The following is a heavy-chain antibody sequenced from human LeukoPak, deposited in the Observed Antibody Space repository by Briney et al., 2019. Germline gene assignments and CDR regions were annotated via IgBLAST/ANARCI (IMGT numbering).Heavy chain of an antibody. Sequence: GGSLRLSCVASGFTVSSNYMTWVRQAPGKGLEWVSVIYSGGTTYYADSVKGRFTISRDNSKNTLYLQVNSLRAEDTAVYYCATGRSALDHWGQGTLVTVSS. V-gene: IGHV3-66*01. CDR1: GFTVSSNY. CDR3: ATGRSALDH. CDR2: IYSGGTT. D-gene: IGHD4-17*01. J-gene: IGHJ4*02.